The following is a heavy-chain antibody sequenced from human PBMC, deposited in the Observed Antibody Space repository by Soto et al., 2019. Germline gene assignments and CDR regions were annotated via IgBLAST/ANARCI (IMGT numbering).Heavy chain of an antibody. D-gene: IGHD2-2*01. CDR2: FDPEDGET. CDR3: ATDHCSSTSCYAVVEFDY. V-gene: IGHV1-24*01. Sequence: GASVKVSCKVSGYTLTELSMHWVRQAPGKGLEWMGGFDPEDGETIYAQKFQGRVTMTEDTSTDTAYMELSSLRSEDTAVYYCATDHCSSTSCYAVVEFDYWGQGTLVTVSS. J-gene: IGHJ4*02. CDR1: GYTLTELS.